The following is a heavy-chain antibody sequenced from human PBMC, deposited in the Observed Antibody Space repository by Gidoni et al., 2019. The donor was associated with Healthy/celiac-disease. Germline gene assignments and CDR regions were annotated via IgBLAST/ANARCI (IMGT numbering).Heavy chain of an antibody. CDR3: ARDREADCSGGSCYSGALDI. J-gene: IGHJ3*02. V-gene: IGHV3-48*02. Sequence: EVQLVESGGGLVQPGGSLRLSCAASGFTFSSYSMNWVRQAPGKGLEWVSYISSSSSTIYYADAVKGRFTISRDNAKNSLYLQMNSLRDEDTAVYYCARDREADCSGGSCYSGALDIWGQGTMVTVSS. D-gene: IGHD2-15*01. CDR2: ISSSSSTI. CDR1: GFTFSSYS.